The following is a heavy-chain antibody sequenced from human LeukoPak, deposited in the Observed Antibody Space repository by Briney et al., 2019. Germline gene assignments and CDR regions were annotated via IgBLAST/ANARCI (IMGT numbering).Heavy chain of an antibody. J-gene: IGHJ4*02. D-gene: IGHD6-19*01. Sequence: SETLSLTCTASGGSISSGSYYWSWIRQPAGRGLEWIGRIYTSGSTNYNPSLKSRVTISVDTSKNQFSLKLSSVTAADTAVYYCARGHYSSGWYRGFDYWGQGTLVTVSS. V-gene: IGHV4-61*02. CDR1: GGSISSGSYY. CDR2: IYTSGST. CDR3: ARGHYSSGWYRGFDY.